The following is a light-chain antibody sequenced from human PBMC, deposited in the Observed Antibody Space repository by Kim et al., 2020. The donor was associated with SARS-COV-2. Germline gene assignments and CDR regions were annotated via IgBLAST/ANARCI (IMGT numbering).Light chain of an antibody. CDR2: GEN. Sequence: SSELTQDPAVSVALGQTVRITCQGDSLRTHFASWYQQKPGQAPVLVIYGENNRPSGIPDRFSGSSSGNTASLTISGAQAKDEADYHCNSRDRNDFHWVFGGGTQLTVL. CDR1: SLRTHF. CDR3: NSRDRNDFHWV. V-gene: IGLV3-19*01. J-gene: IGLJ3*02.